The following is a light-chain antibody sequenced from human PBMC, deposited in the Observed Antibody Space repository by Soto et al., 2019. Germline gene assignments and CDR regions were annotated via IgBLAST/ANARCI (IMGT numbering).Light chain of an antibody. CDR2: EVG. J-gene: IGLJ1*01. Sequence: QSALTQPASVSGSPGQSITISCTGTGSDVGSYKYVSWYQQHPGKAPKLIIFEVGNRPSGVSDRFSGSKSGNRASLTISGLQAEDEADYYCSSYTSISSLGVFGTGTKVTVL. CDR1: GSDVGSYKY. CDR3: SSYTSISSLGV. V-gene: IGLV2-14*01.